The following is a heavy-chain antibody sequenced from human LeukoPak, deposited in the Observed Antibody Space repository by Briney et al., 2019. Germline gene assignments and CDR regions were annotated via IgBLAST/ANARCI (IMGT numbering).Heavy chain of an antibody. CDR1: GFTFSNYA. CDR2: ISASGRNR. Sequence: GGSLRLSCAASGFTFSNYAMTWVRQAPGKGLELVSVISASGRNRDYADSVKGRFTISRDNAENTPSLLMNSLRAEDTAIYYCAKDQLTVVRGVFDYWGQGTLVSVSS. CDR3: AKDQLTVVRGVFDY. D-gene: IGHD3-10*01. J-gene: IGHJ4*02. V-gene: IGHV3-23*01.